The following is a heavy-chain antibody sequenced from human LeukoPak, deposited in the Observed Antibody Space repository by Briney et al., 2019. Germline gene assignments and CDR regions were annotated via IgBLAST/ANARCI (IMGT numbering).Heavy chain of an antibody. CDR2: IYTSGST. Sequence: SKTLSLTCTVSGGSISGGNNHWSWIRQPAGKGLEWIGHIYTSGSTNYNPSLKSRVTISVDTSKNQFSLKLSSVTAADTAVYYCATTTVTTSAGFDYWGQGTLVTVSS. CDR1: GGSISGGNNH. J-gene: IGHJ4*02. CDR3: ATTTVTTSAGFDY. V-gene: IGHV4-61*09. D-gene: IGHD4-17*01.